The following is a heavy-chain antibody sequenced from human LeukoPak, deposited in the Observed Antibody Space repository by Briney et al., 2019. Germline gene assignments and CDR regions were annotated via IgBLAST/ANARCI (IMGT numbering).Heavy chain of an antibody. V-gene: IGHV4-38-2*02. J-gene: IGHJ4*02. CDR1: GYSISSGYY. CDR3: ARDPATVTTSLDY. Sequence: PSETLSLTCTVSGYSISSGYYWGWIRQPPGKGLEWIGSIYHSGSTYYNPSLKSRVTISVDTSKNQFSLKLSSVTAADTAVYYCARDPATVTTSLDYWGQGTLVTVSS. CDR2: IYHSGST. D-gene: IGHD4-17*01.